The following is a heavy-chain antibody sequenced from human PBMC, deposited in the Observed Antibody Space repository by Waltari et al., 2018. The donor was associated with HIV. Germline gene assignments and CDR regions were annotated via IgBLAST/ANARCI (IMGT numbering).Heavy chain of an antibody. CDR2: INPINRSK. V-gene: IGHV1-2*06. CDR3: ARGESVSVANIPPGDRFDF. J-gene: IGHJ4*02. Sequence: QVQLVQSGAELKKPGASVEFSCRASGYSFTAYYMHWVRQAPGQSLEWMVRINPINRSKNIRRTFQCRITMTRNTSSGAVYIKRLGLKFNDAALYYGARGESVSVANIPPGDRFDFWGQGTLITVSS. D-gene: IGHD5-12*01. CDR1: GYSFTAYY.